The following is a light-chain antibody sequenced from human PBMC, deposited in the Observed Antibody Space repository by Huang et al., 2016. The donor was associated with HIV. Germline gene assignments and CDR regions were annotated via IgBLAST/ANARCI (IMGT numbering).Light chain of an antibody. V-gene: IGKV2-29*02. J-gene: IGKJ4*01. CDR3: MQGIHLSSP. CDR1: QSLLHSDGKTY. CDR2: EGS. Sequence: NQTPLSLSVTPGQPASISCKSSQSLLHSDGKTYLYWYVQKEGHSPQLRMYEGSNRFSGVPDRFSGSGSGTSFTLKISRVEAEDVGIYYCMQGIHLSSPFGGGTKIEI.